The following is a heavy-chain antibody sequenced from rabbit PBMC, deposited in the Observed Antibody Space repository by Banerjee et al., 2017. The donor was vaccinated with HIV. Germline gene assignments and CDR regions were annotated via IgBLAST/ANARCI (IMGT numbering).Heavy chain of an antibody. V-gene: IGHV1S40*01. Sequence: QSLEESGGDLVKPGASLTLTCTASGFSFSSSYYMSWVRQAPGKGLEWIGCIDTGGGSTYYANWAKGRFTISKTSSTTVTLQMTSLTAADTATYFCARGDGAYAGYDGLWGQGTLVTVS. D-gene: IGHD7-1*01. CDR3: ARGDGAYAGYDGL. J-gene: IGHJ3*01. CDR2: IDTGGGST. CDR1: GFSFSSSYY.